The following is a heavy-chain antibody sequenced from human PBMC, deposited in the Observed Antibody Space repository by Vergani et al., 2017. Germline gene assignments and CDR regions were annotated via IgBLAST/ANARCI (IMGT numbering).Heavy chain of an antibody. Sequence: QVQLVQSGAEVKKPGASVKVSCKASGYTFTSYGISWVRQAPGQGLEWMGWISAYNGNTNYAQKLQGRVTMTTDTSTGTAYMELRSLRSHDTAVYYCAGGSGYQLLVPGYGYFDLWGRGTLVTVSS. CDR2: ISAYNGNT. V-gene: IGHV1-18*01. CDR3: AGGSGYQLLVPGYGYFDL. J-gene: IGHJ2*01. D-gene: IGHD2-2*01. CDR1: GYTFTSYG.